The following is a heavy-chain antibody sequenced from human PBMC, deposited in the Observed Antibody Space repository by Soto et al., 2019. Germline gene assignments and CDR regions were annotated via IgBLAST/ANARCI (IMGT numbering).Heavy chain of an antibody. CDR2: INPSGGST. CDR1: GYTFTSYY. D-gene: IGHD4-17*01. V-gene: IGHV1-46*03. Sequence: GASVKVSCKASGYTFTSYYMHWVRQAPGQGLEWMGIINPSGGSTSYAQKFQGRVTMTRDTSTSTVYMELSSLRSEDTAVYYCARSPYGDYSGDAFEIWGQGTMVTVSS. J-gene: IGHJ3*02. CDR3: ARSPYGDYSGDAFEI.